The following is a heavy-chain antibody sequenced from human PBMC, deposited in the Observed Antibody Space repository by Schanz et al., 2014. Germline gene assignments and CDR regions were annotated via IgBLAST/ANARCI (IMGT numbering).Heavy chain of an antibody. CDR2: TSHDGSFT. CDR1: GFTFSDSW. Sequence: EQVLESGGGFVQPGGSLRLSCAASGFTFSDSWMHWVRQAPGKGLVWVSRTSHDGSFTTFADSVKGRFTISRDNAKNSLYLQMNSLRAEDTAVYYCARDKGGYYPFDYWGQGSLVTVSS. D-gene: IGHD3-22*01. CDR3: ARDKGGYYPFDY. J-gene: IGHJ4*02. V-gene: IGHV3-74*01.